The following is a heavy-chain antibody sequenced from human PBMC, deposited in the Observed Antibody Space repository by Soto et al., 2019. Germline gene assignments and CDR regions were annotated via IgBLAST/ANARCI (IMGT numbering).Heavy chain of an antibody. CDR2: INPNSGGT. CDR3: ARGAIGAGSYYYFDY. CDR1: GYTFTGYY. V-gene: IGHV1-2*04. J-gene: IGHJ4*02. D-gene: IGHD3-10*01. Sequence: GASVKVSCKASGYTFTGYYMHWVRQAPGQGLEWMGWINPNSGGTNYAQKSQGWVTMTRDTSISTAYMELSRLRSDDTAVYYCARGAIGAGSYYYFDYWAQGTLVTVSS.